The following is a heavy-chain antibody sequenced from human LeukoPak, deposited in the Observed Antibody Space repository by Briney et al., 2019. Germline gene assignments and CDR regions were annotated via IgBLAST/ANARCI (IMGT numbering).Heavy chain of an antibody. CDR2: FYHGGST. J-gene: IGHJ4*02. V-gene: IGHV4-39*07. CDR3: ARDGGDY. D-gene: IGHD2-15*01. Sequence: SETLSLTCTVSGGSISSSSYYWGWIRQPPGKGLEWIGTFYHGGSTYCNPSLKSRVTISVDTSKNQFSLKLSSVTAADTAVYYCARDGGDYWGQGTLVTVSS. CDR1: GGSISSSSYY.